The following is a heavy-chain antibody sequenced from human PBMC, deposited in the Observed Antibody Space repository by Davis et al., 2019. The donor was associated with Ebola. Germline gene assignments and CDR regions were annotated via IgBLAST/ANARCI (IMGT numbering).Heavy chain of an antibody. CDR2: ISGSGENT. CDR3: ASSYAMDV. CDR1: AFSFTSYA. Sequence: PGGSLRLSCAASAFSFTSYAMSWVRQAPGTGLEWVSSISGSGENTFYTDSVKGRFTISRDNAKNSLFLQMNSLRAEDTAVYYCASSYAMDVWGKGTTVTVSS. V-gene: IGHV3-23*01. J-gene: IGHJ6*04.